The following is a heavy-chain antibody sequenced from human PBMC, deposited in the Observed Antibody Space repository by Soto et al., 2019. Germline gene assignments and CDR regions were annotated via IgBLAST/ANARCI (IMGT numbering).Heavy chain of an antibody. J-gene: IGHJ4*02. D-gene: IGHD3-3*01. CDR1: XXXXXXXX. CDR2: ISGGDTT. V-gene: IGHV3-23*01. CDR3: APGWDMATFWTD. Sequence: EXQLLESGGGLVKXXXXLXLXXXXXXXXXXXXXXXXVRQAPGQGLDWVSTISGGDTTQYAESVKGRFTISRDKAKNTLYLQMNTLRVEDTAVYYCAPGWDMATFWTDWGQGTLVTVSS.